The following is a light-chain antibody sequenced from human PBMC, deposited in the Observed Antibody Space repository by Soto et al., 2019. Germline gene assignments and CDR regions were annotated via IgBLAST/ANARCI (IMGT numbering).Light chain of an antibody. V-gene: IGLV2-11*01. J-gene: IGLJ3*02. CDR3: CSYAGNYTWV. CDR1: SSDVGGYNH. Sequence: QSALTQPRSVSKSPGQSVTISCTGTSSDVGGYNHVSWYQQHPGKAPKLIIYDVSKRPSGLPDRFSASKSGNTASLTISGLQSEDEADYYCCSYAGNYTWVFGGGTKLTVL. CDR2: DVS.